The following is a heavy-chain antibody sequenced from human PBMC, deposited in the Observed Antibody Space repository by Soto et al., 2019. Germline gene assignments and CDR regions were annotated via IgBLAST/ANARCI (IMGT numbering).Heavy chain of an antibody. D-gene: IGHD3-3*01. V-gene: IGHV4-4*02. CDR1: SGSISRSNW. Sequence: QVQLQESGPGLVKPSGTLSLTCAVSSGSISRSNWWSWVRQPPGKGLEWIGEIYHSGSTNYNPSLKSRVTISVDKSKNQFSLKLSSVTAADTAVYYCARGVRDFWSGYNMDVWGKGTTVTVSS. CDR3: ARGVRDFWSGYNMDV. CDR2: IYHSGST. J-gene: IGHJ6*03.